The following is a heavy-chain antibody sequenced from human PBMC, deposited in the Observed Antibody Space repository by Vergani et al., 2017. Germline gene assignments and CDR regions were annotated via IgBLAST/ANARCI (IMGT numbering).Heavy chain of an antibody. V-gene: IGHV3-7*03. D-gene: IGHD6-19*01. CDR2: IKQDGSEK. Sequence: EVQLVESGGGLVQPGGSLRLSCAASGFTFSAYWMSWVRQAPGKGLEWVASIKQDGSEKYYVDSVKGRFTISRDNAKNSLYLQMNSLRAEDTAVYYCARDSSGWYSSWFDPWGQGTLVTVSS. CDR3: ARDSSGWYSSWFDP. J-gene: IGHJ5*02. CDR1: GFTFSAYW.